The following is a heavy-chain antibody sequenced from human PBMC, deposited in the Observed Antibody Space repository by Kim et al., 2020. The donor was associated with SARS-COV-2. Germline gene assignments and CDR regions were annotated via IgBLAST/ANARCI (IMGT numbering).Heavy chain of an antibody. D-gene: IGHD3-10*01. Sequence: GGSLRLSCAASGFTFSSYWMHWVRQAPGKGLVWVSRINSDGSSTSYADSVKGRFTISRDNAKNTLYLQMNSLRAEDTAVYYCARDMVGELLPPVWAYYYYGMDVWGQGTTVTVSS. CDR2: INSDGSST. V-gene: IGHV3-74*01. J-gene: IGHJ6*02. CDR3: ARDMVGELLPPVWAYYYYGMDV. CDR1: GFTFSSYW.